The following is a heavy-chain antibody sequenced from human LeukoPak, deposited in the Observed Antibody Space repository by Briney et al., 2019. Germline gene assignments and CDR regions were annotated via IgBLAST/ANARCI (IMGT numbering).Heavy chain of an antibody. J-gene: IGHJ4*02. Sequence: GGSLRLSCAASDFTFNNACMNWVRQTPGKGLEWVGRIKSKTDGGTINYAAPVKGRFTISRDDSKNTLYLHMNSLKTEDTAVYYCSTGGYRSGLDYWGQGTLVTVSS. D-gene: IGHD5-18*01. CDR3: STGGYRSGLDY. V-gene: IGHV3-15*06. CDR1: DFTFNNAC. CDR2: IKSKTDGGTI.